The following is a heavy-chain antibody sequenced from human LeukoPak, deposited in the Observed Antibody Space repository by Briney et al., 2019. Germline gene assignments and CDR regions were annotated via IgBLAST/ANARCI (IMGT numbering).Heavy chain of an antibody. CDR3: ARAEEVAPLDY. J-gene: IGHJ4*02. CDR1: GGSISSSSYH. Sequence: KTSETLSLTCTVSGGSISSSSYHWGWIRQPPGKGLEWIGSIYYSGSTYYNPSLKSRVTISVDTSKNQFSLKLSSVTAADTAVYYCARAEEVAPLDYWGQGTLVTVSS. D-gene: IGHD2-15*01. V-gene: IGHV4-39*07. CDR2: IYYSGST.